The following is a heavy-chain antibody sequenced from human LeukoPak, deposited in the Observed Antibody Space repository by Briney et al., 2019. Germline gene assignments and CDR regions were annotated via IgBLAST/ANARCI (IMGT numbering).Heavy chain of an antibody. D-gene: IGHD2-15*01. CDR1: GGSISSSSYY. CDR2: IYYSGST. Sequence: SETLSLTCTVSGGSISSSSYYWGWIRQPPGKGLEWIGSIYYSGSTYYNPSLKSRVTISVDTSKNQFSLKLSSVTAADTAVYYCARDQAVVRSPSGWFDPWGQGTLVTVSS. J-gene: IGHJ5*02. V-gene: IGHV4-39*07. CDR3: ARDQAVVRSPSGWFDP.